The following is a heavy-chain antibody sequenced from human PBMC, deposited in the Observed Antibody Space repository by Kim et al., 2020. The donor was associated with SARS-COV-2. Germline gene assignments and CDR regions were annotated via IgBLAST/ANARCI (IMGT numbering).Heavy chain of an antibody. CDR3: ANLPDYGGNSGAFDI. J-gene: IGHJ3*02. Sequence: DSVKGRFTISRDNAKNTLDLQMNSLRAEDTAVYYCANLPDYGGNSGAFDIWGQGTMVTVSS. V-gene: IGHV3-23*03. D-gene: IGHD4-17*01.